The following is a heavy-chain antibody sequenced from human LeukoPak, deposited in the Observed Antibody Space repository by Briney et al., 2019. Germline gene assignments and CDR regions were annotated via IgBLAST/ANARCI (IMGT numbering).Heavy chain of an antibody. D-gene: IGHD5-24*01. Sequence: PGGSLRLSCAASGFTLSDHYMDWVRQAPGKGLEWAGRTRNKANSYTTEYAASVKGRFTISRHDSNNSLYLQMNSLKTEDTAVYYCARGRRSFDIWGQGTMVTVSS. CDR2: TRNKANSYTT. CDR1: GFTLSDHY. J-gene: IGHJ3*02. V-gene: IGHV3-72*01. CDR3: ARGRRSFDI.